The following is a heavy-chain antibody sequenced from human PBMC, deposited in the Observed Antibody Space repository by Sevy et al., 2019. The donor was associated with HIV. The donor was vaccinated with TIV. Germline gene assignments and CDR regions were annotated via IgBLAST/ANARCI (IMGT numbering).Heavy chain of an antibody. CDR1: GYTFTSYD. Sequence: ASVKVSCKDSGYTFTSYDINWVRQATGQGLEWMGWMNPNSGNIGYAQKFQGRVTMTRNTSISTAYMALSSLRSEDTAVYYCARGNNAAPGSSSWHSRSKEYYFDYWGQGTLVTVSS. J-gene: IGHJ4*02. CDR2: MNPNSGNI. CDR3: ARGNNAAPGSSSWHSRSKEYYFDY. D-gene: IGHD6-13*01. V-gene: IGHV1-8*01.